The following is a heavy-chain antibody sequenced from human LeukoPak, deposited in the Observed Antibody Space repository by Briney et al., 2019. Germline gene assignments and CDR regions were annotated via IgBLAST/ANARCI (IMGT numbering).Heavy chain of an antibody. Sequence: SETLSLTCAVYGGSFSGYYWSWIRQPPGKGLEWIGEINHSGSTNYNPSLKSRVTISVDTSKNQFSLKLSSVTAADTAVYYCARSPSYDSSGYYGEMDYWGQGTLVTVSS. V-gene: IGHV4-34*01. D-gene: IGHD3-22*01. CDR3: ARSPSYDSSGYYGEMDY. CDR2: INHSGST. CDR1: GGSFSGYY. J-gene: IGHJ4*02.